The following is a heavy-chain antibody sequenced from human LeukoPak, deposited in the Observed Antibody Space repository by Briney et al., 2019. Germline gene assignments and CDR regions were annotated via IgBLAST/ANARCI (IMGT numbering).Heavy chain of an antibody. J-gene: IGHJ4*02. D-gene: IGHD3-22*01. CDR2: INIGGSNT. CDR1: GFTFSDYY. Sequence: GGSLRLSCAASGFTFSDYYMRWIRQAPGKGLESLSYINIGGSNTHYADSVKGRFTISRDNAKNSLLLQMSSLRAEDTAVYYCARSYYDSSGYYQHAFYWGQGTLVTVSS. CDR3: ARSYYDSSGYYQHAFY. V-gene: IGHV3-11*06.